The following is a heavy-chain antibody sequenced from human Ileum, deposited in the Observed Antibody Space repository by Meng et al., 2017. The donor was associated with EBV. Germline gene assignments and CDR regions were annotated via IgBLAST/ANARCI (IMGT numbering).Heavy chain of an antibody. V-gene: IGHV1-18*01. D-gene: IGHD1-26*01. CDR3: ARVEVGMTSGDD. Sequence: QAQLVQSGGEVKRPXXXXKXSCNASGYTFTNYGITWVRQAPGQGLEWMGWISAYNGNTNYAQTLQGRLTMTTDTSTSTAYMELRSLRSDDTAVYYCARVEVGMTSGDDWGQGTLVTVSS. CDR1: GYTFTNYG. J-gene: IGHJ4*02. CDR2: ISAYNGNT.